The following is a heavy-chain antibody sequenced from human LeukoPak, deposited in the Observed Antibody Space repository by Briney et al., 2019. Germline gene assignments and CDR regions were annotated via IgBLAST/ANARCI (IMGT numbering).Heavy chain of an antibody. Sequence: SQTLSLTCTVSGGSISSGGYYWRWIRQHPGEGLEWIGYIYYNGSTYYNPSLKSRVTRSLDTSKKQFFLKLRSVTAADTAVYYCAKAVSNDYGGNPTGLDPWRQGTLLTDSS. J-gene: IGHJ5*02. D-gene: IGHD4-23*01. CDR2: IYYNGST. CDR1: GGSISSGGYY. CDR3: AKAVSNDYGGNPTGLDP. V-gene: IGHV4-31*03.